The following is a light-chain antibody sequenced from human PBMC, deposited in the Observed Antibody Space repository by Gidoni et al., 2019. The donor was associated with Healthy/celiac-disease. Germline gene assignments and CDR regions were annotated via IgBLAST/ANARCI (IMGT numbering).Light chain of an antibody. J-gene: IGLJ2*01. CDR2: DVS. CDR1: SSDVGGYNY. CDR3: SSYTSSSTLVV. V-gene: IGLV2-14*01. Sequence: QSALTKLASVSGSPGQSITISCTGTSSDVGGYNYVSWYQKHPGKAPKLMIYDVSNRPSGVSNRFSGSKSGNTASLTISGLQAEDEADYYCSSYTSSSTLVVFGGGTKLTVL.